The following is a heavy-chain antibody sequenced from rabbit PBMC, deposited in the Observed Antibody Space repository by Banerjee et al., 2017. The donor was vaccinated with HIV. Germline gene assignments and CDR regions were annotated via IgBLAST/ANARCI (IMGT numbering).Heavy chain of an antibody. CDR2: VDTASGST. D-gene: IGHD4-2*01. V-gene: IGHV1S45*01. J-gene: IGHJ4*01. CDR3: ARDATGSRPVYFNL. CDR1: GFSFSNKYV. Sequence: QEQLEESGGDLVKPEGSLTLTCTASGFSFSNKYVMCWVRQAPGKGLEWIGCVDTASGSTYYASWAKGRFTISKTSSTVTLQMTSLTAADTATYFCARDATGSRPVYFNLWGQGTLVTVS.